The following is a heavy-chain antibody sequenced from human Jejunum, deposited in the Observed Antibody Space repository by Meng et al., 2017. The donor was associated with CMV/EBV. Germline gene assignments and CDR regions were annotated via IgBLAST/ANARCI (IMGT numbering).Heavy chain of an antibody. J-gene: IGHJ4*02. D-gene: IGHD1-1*01. CDR1: AGSIPPTDNA. V-gene: IGHV4-39*07. Sequence: CSVSAGSIPPTDNAWAWIRQAPAKGLEWIGSSYYTGSTYYNPSLKGRVAISGDMSTNPFSLELTSVTAADTAVYYCARDRGWGTGFDYWGQGILVTVSS. CDR3: ARDRGWGTGFDY. CDR2: SYYTGST.